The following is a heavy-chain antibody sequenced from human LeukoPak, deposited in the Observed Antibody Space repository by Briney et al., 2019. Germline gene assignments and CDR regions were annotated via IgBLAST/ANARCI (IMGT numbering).Heavy chain of an antibody. CDR1: GFTFDDYA. V-gene: IGHV3-9*01. Sequence: GRSLRLSCAASGFTFDDYAMHWVRQTPGKGLEWVSYISWNGDGIDYADSVKGRFTISRDNAKNSLYLQMNSLGPEDTALYYCVKGTPLGYWGQGTLVTVSS. CDR3: VKGTPLGY. J-gene: IGHJ4*02. D-gene: IGHD3-16*01. CDR2: ISWNGDGI.